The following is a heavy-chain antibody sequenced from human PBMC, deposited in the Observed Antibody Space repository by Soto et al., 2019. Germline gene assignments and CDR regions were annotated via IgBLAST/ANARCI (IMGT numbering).Heavy chain of an antibody. V-gene: IGHV4-39*01. CDR1: GGSISGSYYY. D-gene: IGHD6-19*01. J-gene: IGHJ4*02. Sequence: SETLSLTCAVSGGSISGSYYYWGWLRQSPGKGPEWIGSVFYTGFTSYNPSLESRVSVSVDTSKNQFSLKLNSVTAADTAVYYCAIGPRMWLAGGGYWGQGTQVTVSS. CDR2: VFYTGFT. CDR3: AIGPRMWLAGGGY.